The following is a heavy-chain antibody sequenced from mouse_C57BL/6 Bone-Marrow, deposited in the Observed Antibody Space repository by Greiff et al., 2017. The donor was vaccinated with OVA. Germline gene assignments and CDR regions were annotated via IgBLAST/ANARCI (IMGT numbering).Heavy chain of an antibody. CDR1: GFTFTDYY. J-gene: IGHJ1*03. V-gene: IGHV7-3*01. D-gene: IGHD1-1*01. Sequence: EVNVVESGGGLVQPGGSLSLSCAASGFTFTDYYMSWVRQPPGKALEWLGFIRNKANGYTTEYSASVKGRFTISRDNSQSILYLKMNALRARDSATYYCARYGDYYGSSCGYWYFDVWGTGTTVTVSS. CDR2: IRNKANGYTT. CDR3: ARYGDYYGSSCGYWYFDV.